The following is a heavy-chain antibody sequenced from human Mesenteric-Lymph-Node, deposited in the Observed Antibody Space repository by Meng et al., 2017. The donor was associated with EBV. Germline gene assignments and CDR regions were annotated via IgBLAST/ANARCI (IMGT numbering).Heavy chain of an antibody. J-gene: IGHJ4*02. CDR3: ARPDSSSWIHFDY. D-gene: IGHD6-13*01. CDR2: IYYSGST. CDR1: GGSISSSSYY. Sequence: QLQLQESGPGLVRPSETLSLTCTVSGGSISSSSYYWGWIRQPPGKGLEWIGSIYYSGSTYYNPSLKSRVTISVDTSKNQFSLKLSSVTAADTAVYYCARPDSSSWIHFDYWGQGTLVTGSS. V-gene: IGHV4-39*01.